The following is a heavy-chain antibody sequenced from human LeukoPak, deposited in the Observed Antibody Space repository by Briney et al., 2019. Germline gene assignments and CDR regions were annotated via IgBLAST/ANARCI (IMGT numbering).Heavy chain of an antibody. CDR3: AKDPSPRGYSYGYFDY. CDR1: GFTFSSYA. Sequence: GGSLRLSCAASGFTFSSYAMSWVRQAPGKGLEWVSAISGSGGSTYYADSVKGRFTISRDNSKNTLYLQMNSLRAEDTAVYYCAKDPSPRGYSYGYFDYWGQGTLVTVSS. J-gene: IGHJ4*02. V-gene: IGHV3-23*01. CDR2: ISGSGGST. D-gene: IGHD5-18*01.